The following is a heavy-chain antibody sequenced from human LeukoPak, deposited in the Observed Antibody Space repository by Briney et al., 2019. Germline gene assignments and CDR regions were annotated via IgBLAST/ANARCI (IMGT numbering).Heavy chain of an antibody. Sequence: SETLSLTCAVYGGSFSGYYWSWIRQPPGKGLEWIGEINHSGSTNYNPSLKSRVTISVDTSKNQFSLKLSSVTAADTAVYYCAREQYYDSSGYYHDWGQGTLVTVSS. CDR1: GGSFSGYY. V-gene: IGHV4-34*01. CDR3: AREQYYDSSGYYHD. CDR2: INHSGST. J-gene: IGHJ4*02. D-gene: IGHD3-22*01.